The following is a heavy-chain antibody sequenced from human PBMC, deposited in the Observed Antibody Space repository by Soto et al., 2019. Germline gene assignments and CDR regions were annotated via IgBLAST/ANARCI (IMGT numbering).Heavy chain of an antibody. CDR2: MKQDGSEK. V-gene: IGHV3-7*01. J-gene: IGHJ4*02. CDR1: GFTFSRYW. D-gene: IGHD1-26*01. CDR3: ARDAKEWEVLSAYYFDY. Sequence: HPGGSLRLSCAASGFTFSRYWMSWVRQAPGKGLEWVANMKQDGSEKYYVDSVKGRFTISRDNAKNSLYLQMNSLRAEDTAVYYCARDAKEWEVLSAYYFDYWGQGALVTVSS.